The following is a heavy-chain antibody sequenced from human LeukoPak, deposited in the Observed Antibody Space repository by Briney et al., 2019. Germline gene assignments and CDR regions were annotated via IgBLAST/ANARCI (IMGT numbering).Heavy chain of an antibody. Sequence: VKVSCKASGVTFSSYAISWVRQAPGQGLEWMGGIIPIFGTANYAQKFQGRVTITADESTSTAYMELSSLRSEDTAVYYCARGSVAYYYGSGSPNFDYWGQGTLVTVSS. CDR3: ARGSVAYYYGSGSPNFDY. D-gene: IGHD3-10*01. V-gene: IGHV1-69*13. CDR2: IIPIFGTA. J-gene: IGHJ4*02. CDR1: GVTFSSYA.